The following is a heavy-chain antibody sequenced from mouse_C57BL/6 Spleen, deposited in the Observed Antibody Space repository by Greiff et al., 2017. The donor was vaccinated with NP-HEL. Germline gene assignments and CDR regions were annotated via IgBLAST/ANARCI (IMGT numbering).Heavy chain of an antibody. J-gene: IGHJ4*01. CDR2: ISDGGSYT. D-gene: IGHD1-1*01. Sequence: EVQVVESGGGLVKPGGSLKLSCAASGFTFSSYAMSWVRQTPEKRLEWVATISDGGSYTYYPDNVKGRFTISRDNAKNNLYLQMSHLKSEDTAMYYCARDDYYYGSSFYYAMDYWGQGTSVTVSS. V-gene: IGHV5-4*01. CDR1: GFTFSSYA. CDR3: ARDDYYYGSSFYYAMDY.